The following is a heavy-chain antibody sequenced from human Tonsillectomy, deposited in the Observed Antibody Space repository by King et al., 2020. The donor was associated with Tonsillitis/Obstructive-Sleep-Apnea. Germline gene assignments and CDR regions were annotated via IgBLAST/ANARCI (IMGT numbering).Heavy chain of an antibody. Sequence: VQLVESGGGVVQPGRSLRLSCAASGFTFSSYAMHWVRQAPGKGLEWVAVISYDGSNKYYADSVKGRFTISRDNSKNTLYLQMNSLRAEDTAVYYCARRFTYYFDYWGQGPLVTVSS. CDR2: ISYDGSNK. CDR3: ARRFTYYFDY. V-gene: IGHV3-30*04. J-gene: IGHJ4*02. D-gene: IGHD3-16*01. CDR1: GFTFSSYA.